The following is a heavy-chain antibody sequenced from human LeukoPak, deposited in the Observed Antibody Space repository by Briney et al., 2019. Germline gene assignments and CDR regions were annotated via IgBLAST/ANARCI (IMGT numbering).Heavy chain of an antibody. V-gene: IGHV3-30-3*01. J-gene: IGHJ4*02. CDR3: ARDDYSNYRFDY. D-gene: IGHD4-11*01. Sequence: PGGSLRLSCAASGFTFSSYAMHWVRQAPGKGLERVAVISYDGSNKYYADSVKGRFTISRDNSKNTLYLQKNSLRAEDTAVYYCARDDYSNYRFDYWAREPWSPSPQ. CDR2: ISYDGSNK. CDR1: GFTFSSYA.